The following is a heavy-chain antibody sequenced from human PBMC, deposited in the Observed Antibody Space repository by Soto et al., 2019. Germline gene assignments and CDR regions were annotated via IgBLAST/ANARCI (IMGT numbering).Heavy chain of an antibody. CDR3: ARAALYYYYYMDV. CDR1: GFSFTSYD. CDR2: INPNSDGT. D-gene: IGHD2-15*01. J-gene: IGHJ6*03. Sequence: ASVKVSCKTSGFSFTSYDYHWVRRGTGQGLEWLGWINPNSDGTNYAQKFQGWVTMTRDTSISTAYMELSRLRSDDTAVYYCARAALYYYYYMDVWGKGTTVTVSS. V-gene: IGHV1-2*04.